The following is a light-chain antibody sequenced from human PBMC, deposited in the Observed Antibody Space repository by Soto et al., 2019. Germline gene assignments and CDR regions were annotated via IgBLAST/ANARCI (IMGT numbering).Light chain of an antibody. V-gene: IGKV1-13*02. J-gene: IGKJ3*01. CDR1: QGISSA. CDR3: QQFNSYPRT. Sequence: AIQLTQSPSSLSASVGDRVTITCRASQGISSALAWYQQKPGQAPKLLIYDASSLESGVPSRFSGSGSGTDFTLTISSPQPEDFATYYCQQFNSYPRTFGPGTKVDIK. CDR2: DAS.